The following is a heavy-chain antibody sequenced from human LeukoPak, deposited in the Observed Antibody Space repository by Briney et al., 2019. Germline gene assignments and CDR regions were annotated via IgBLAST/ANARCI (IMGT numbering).Heavy chain of an antibody. CDR2: IRYDGSNK. CDR3: AKDAATGYYPYYYYYYMDV. D-gene: IGHD3-9*01. J-gene: IGHJ6*03. V-gene: IGHV3-30*02. CDR1: GFTFNSYG. Sequence: PGGSLRLSCAASGFTFNSYGMHWVRQAPGKGLEWVAFIRYDGSNKYYADSVKGRFTISRDNSKNTLYLQMNSLRAEDTAVYYCAKDAATGYYPYYYYYYMDVWGKGTTVTVSS.